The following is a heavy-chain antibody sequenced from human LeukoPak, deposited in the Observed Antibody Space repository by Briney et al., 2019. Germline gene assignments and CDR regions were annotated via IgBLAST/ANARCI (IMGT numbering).Heavy chain of an antibody. CDR2: ISSSSSTI. J-gene: IGHJ4*02. Sequence: GGSLRLSCAASGFTFSSYSMSWVRQAPGKGLEWVSYISSSSSTIYYADSVKGRFTISRDNAKNSLYLQMNSLRAEDTAVYYCARRHCSSTSCYIGDWGQGTLVTVSS. CDR1: GFTFSSYS. V-gene: IGHV3-48*01. CDR3: ARRHCSSTSCYIGD. D-gene: IGHD2-2*02.